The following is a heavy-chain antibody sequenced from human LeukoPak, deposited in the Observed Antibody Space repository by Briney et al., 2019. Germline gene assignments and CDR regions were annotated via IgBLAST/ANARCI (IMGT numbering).Heavy chain of an antibody. D-gene: IGHD6-13*01. CDR2: IYYSGST. J-gene: IGHJ4*02. V-gene: IGHV4-59*01. CDR3: ARVDSSWEFDY. Sequence: SETLSLTCTVSGGSISSYYWSWIRQPPGKGLEWIGYIYYSGSTNYNPSLKSRVTISVDTSKNQFSLKLSSVTAADTAVYYCARVDSSWEFDYWGQGTLVTVSS. CDR1: GGSISSYY.